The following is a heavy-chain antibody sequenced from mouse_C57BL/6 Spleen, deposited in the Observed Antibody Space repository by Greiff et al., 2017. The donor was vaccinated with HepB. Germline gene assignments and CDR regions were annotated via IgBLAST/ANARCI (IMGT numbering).Heavy chain of an antibody. Sequence: QVQLQQPGAELVKPGASVKLSCKASGYTFTSYWMHWVKQRPGRGLEWIGRIDPNSGGTKYNEKFKSKATLTVDKPSSTAYLQLSSLTSAAAAVYCDATGGGSFWYFDVWGKGTTVTVSS. CDR3: ATGGGSFWYFDV. V-gene: IGHV1-72*01. CDR1: GYTFTSYW. D-gene: IGHD1-1*02. J-gene: IGHJ1*03. CDR2: IDPNSGGT.